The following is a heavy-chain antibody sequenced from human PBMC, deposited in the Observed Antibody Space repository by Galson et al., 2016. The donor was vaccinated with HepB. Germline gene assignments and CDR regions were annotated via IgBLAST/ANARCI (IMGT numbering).Heavy chain of an antibody. CDR2: IYYSGST. J-gene: IGHJ6*02. V-gene: IGHV4-59*01. CDR3: ARGRGYCSGGSCYSRPYFYYGLDV. D-gene: IGHD2-15*01. Sequence: SETLSLTCTVSGGSISSYYWSWIRQPPGRGLEWIGYIYYSGSTNYNPSLKSRVTISLDTSKNQFSLKLRSVTAADTALYYCARGRGYCSGGSCYSRPYFYYGLDVWGQGTTVTVSS. CDR1: GGSISSYY.